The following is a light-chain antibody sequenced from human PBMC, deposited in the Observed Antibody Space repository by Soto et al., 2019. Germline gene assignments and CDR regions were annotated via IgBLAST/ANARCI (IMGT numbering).Light chain of an antibody. CDR2: EGT. CDR1: SSDVGSYNP. V-gene: IGLV2-23*01. CDR3: YSYAGENLYV. Sequence: QSVRTQPASVSASPGQSITIPCTGTSSDVGSYNPVSWFQQHPGKVPKLLIYEGTKRPSGLSDRFSGSKSGTTASLTISGLQAEDEAHYYCYSYAGENLYVFGTGTKVTVL. J-gene: IGLJ1*01.